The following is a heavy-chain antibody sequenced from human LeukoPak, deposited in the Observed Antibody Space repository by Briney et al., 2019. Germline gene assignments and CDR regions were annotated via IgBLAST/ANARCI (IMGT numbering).Heavy chain of an antibody. J-gene: IGHJ4*02. CDR3: ASKYRYSSGWVFDY. Sequence: SETLSLTCTVSGGSFSSYYWSWIRQPPGKGLEWIGYIYYSGSTNYNPSLKSRVTISVDTSKNQFSLKLSSVTAADTAVYYCASKYRYSSGWVFDYWGQGTLVTASS. V-gene: IGHV4-59*01. D-gene: IGHD6-19*01. CDR2: IYYSGST. CDR1: GGSFSSYY.